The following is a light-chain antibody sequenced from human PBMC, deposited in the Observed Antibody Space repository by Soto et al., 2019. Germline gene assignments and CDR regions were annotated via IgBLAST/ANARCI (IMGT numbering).Light chain of an antibody. Sequence: QSALTQPASVSGSPGQSITISCSGTSSDIGAYDLVSWYQQHPGRAPKLIIYQVSHRFSGLSYRFSGSKYGSTASLTISGIQADDECDYYCTSFAPGRIYVFGSGTKVTVL. J-gene: IGLJ1*01. CDR2: QVS. CDR3: TSFAPGRIYV. V-gene: IGLV2-14*03. CDR1: SSDIGAYDL.